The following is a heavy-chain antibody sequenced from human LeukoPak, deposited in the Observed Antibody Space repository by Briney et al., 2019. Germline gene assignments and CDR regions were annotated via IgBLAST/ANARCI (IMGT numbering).Heavy chain of an antibody. CDR2: IKSKTDGGTT. Sequence: GGSLRLSCVASGFTFSDAWMSWVRQAPGKGLDWVGRIKSKTDGGTTDYAAPVKGRFIISRDDSENTLYLQMNSLKTEDTAVYYCTTIVVIVTEDFIWGQGALVTVSS. CDR1: GFTFSDAW. V-gene: IGHV3-15*01. D-gene: IGHD3-22*01. J-gene: IGHJ4*02. CDR3: TTIVVIVTEDFI.